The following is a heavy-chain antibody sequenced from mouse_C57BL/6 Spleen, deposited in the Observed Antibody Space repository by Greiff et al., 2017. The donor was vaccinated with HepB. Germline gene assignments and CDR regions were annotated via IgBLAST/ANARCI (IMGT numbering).Heavy chain of an antibody. CDR1: GYTFTSYW. CDR3: VSYYYGSRRYFDY. J-gene: IGHJ2*01. CDR2: IDPSDSYT. Sequence: QVQLQQPGAELVMPGASVKLSCKASGYTFTSYWMHWVKQRPGQGLEWIGEIDPSDSYTNYNQKFKGKSTLTVDKSSSTAYMQLSSLTSEDSAVYYCVSYYYGSRRYFDYWGQGTTLTVSS. V-gene: IGHV1-69*01. D-gene: IGHD1-1*01.